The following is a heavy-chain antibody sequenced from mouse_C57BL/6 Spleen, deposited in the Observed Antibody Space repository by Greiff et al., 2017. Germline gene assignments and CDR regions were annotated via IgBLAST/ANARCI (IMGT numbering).Heavy chain of an antibody. J-gene: IGHJ4*01. CDR3: ARQTVATNAMDY. CDR2: IYPRSGNT. D-gene: IGHD1-1*01. CDR1: GYTFTTYG. Sequence: VQLQQSGAELARPGASVKLSFKSSGYTFTTYGISCVKQRTGPGLEWICEIYPRSGNTSYNEKFKGKATLTADKSSSTAYMELRSLTSEYSAVYFCARQTVATNAMDYWGQGTSVTVSS. V-gene: IGHV1-81*01.